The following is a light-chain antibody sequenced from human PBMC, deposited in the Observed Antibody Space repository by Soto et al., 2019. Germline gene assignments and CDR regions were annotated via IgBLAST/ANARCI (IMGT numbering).Light chain of an antibody. J-gene: IGKJ5*01. Sequence: DIQMTQSLSSLSASVGDRVTITCQASQDISNYLNWYQQKPGKAPKLLIYDASNLETGVPSRFSGSESGTDFTFTISSLQPEDIATYYCQQYDNLPITFGQGTRLEIK. CDR2: DAS. CDR1: QDISNY. V-gene: IGKV1-33*01. CDR3: QQYDNLPIT.